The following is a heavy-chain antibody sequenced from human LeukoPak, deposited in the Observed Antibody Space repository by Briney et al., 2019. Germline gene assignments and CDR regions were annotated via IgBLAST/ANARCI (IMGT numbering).Heavy chain of an antibody. Sequence: PGGSLRLSCAASGFTFSSHNMNWVRQAPGKGLEWVSVIYSAGTTFYADSVKGRLSISRDNSKNTLYLHMDSLRAEDTAVYYCAGGVLPYYFDYWGQGTLVTVSA. J-gene: IGHJ4*02. V-gene: IGHV3-66*01. D-gene: IGHD3-3*01. CDR2: IYSAGTT. CDR3: AGGVLPYYFDY. CDR1: GFTFSSHN.